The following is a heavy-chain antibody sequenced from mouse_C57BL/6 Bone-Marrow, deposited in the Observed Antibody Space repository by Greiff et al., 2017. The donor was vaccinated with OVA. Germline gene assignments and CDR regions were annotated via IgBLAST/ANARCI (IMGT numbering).Heavy chain of an antibody. V-gene: IGHV5-12*01. J-gene: IGHJ3*01. CDR1: GFTFSDYY. Sequence: EVKLVESGGGLVQPGGSLKLSCAASGFTFSDYYMYWVRQTPEKRLEWVAYISNGGGSTYYPDTVKGRFTISRDNAKNTLYLQRSRLKSEDTAMYYCARGLAWFAYWGQGTLVTVSA. CDR2: ISNGGGST. CDR3: ARGLAWFAY.